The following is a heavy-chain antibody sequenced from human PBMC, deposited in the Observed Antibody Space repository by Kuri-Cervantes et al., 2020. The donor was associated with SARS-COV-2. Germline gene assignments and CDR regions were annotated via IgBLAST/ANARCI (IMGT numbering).Heavy chain of an antibody. CDR2: IIPILGTA. CDR3: AGAATGEGDY. D-gene: IGHD7-27*01. V-gene: IGHV1-69*04. J-gene: IGHJ4*02. Sequence: SVKVSCKASGGTFSSYAISWVRQAPGQGLEWMGRIIPILGTANYAQKFQGRVTITADKSTSTAYMELSSLRSEDTAVYYCAGAATGEGDYWGQGTLVTVSS. CDR1: GGTFSSYA.